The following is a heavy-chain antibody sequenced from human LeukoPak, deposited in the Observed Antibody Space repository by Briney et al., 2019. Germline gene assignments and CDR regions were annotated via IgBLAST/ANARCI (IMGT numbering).Heavy chain of an antibody. V-gene: IGHV4-59*01. D-gene: IGHD7-27*01. CDR3: ASGARANWDDAFDI. CDR2: IYYSGST. CDR1: GGSLTRYY. J-gene: IGHJ3*02. Sequence: PPETLSLTCTDPGGSLTRYYWSWIRQPPGKGLEWIGQIYYSGSTNYNPSLKSRATISVDTSKNQFSLKLSSVTAADTGVYYCASGARANWDDAFDIWGQGTMVTVSS.